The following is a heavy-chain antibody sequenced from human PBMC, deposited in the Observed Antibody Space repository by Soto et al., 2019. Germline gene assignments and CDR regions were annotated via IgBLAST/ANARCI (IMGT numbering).Heavy chain of an antibody. CDR1: GGTFSSYA. CDR2: IIPIFGIA. CDR3: ARGPGVVIVGNWFDP. D-gene: IGHD3-3*01. J-gene: IGHJ5*02. V-gene: IGHV1-69*13. Sequence: GASVKVSCKASGGTFSSYAISWVRQAPGQGLEWMGGIIPIFGIANYAQKFQGRVTITADESTSTAYMELSSLRSEDTAVYYCARGPGVVIVGNWFDPWGQGTLVTVSS.